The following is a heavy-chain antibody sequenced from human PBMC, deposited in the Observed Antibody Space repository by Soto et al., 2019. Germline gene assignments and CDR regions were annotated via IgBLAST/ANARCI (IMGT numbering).Heavy chain of an antibody. CDR1: GGSISSGGYY. J-gene: IGHJ5*02. CDR3: ARGVVVVPAARHWFDP. D-gene: IGHD2-2*01. Sequence: PSETLSLTCTVSGGSISSGGYYWSWIRQHPGKGLEWIGYIYYSGSTYYNPSLKSRVTISVDTSKNQFSLRLSSVTAADTAVYYCARGVVVVPAARHWFDPWGQGTLVTVSS. CDR2: IYYSGST. V-gene: IGHV4-31*03.